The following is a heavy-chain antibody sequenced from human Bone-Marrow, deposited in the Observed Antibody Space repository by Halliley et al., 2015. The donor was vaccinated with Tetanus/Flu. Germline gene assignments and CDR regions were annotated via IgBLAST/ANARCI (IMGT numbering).Heavy chain of an antibody. CDR1: GFTFSDYY. Sequence: SLRLSCTASGFTFSDYYMTWIRQATGKGLQWVSSISNSGTSIYYADSVEGRFTISRDTAKNSLYLQMTSLRAEDTAVYYCARDSGGCSGGSCYSNWFDSWGQGALVTVSS. V-gene: IGHV3-11*01. D-gene: IGHD2-15*01. CDR2: ISNSGTSI. CDR3: ARDSGGCSGGSCYSNWFDS. J-gene: IGHJ5*01.